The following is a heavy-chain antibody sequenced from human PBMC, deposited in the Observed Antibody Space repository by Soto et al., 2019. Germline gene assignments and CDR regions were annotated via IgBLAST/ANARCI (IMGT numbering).Heavy chain of an antibody. Sequence: GGSLRLSCAASGFTCSSYDMSWVRQAPGKGLEWVSTILVGGSTHYPDSVKGRFTISRDNSKNTVFLQMNSLTAGDTAVYYCARATATGGGAFDICGQGTVVTVSS. CDR3: ARATATGGGAFDI. V-gene: IGHV3-23*01. CDR2: ILVGGST. D-gene: IGHD2-8*02. CDR1: GFTCSSYD. J-gene: IGHJ3*02.